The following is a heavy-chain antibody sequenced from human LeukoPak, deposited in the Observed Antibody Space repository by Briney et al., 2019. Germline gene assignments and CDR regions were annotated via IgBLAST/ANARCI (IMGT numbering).Heavy chain of an antibody. CDR3: AREWGLLWFGELPHYMDV. CDR1: GFTFSSYW. V-gene: IGHV3-7*01. CDR2: IKQDGSEK. Sequence: SGGSLRLSCAASGFTFSSYWMSWVRQAPGKGLEWVANIKQDGSEKYYVDSVKGRFTISRANAKNSLYLQMNSLRAEDTAVYYCAREWGLLWFGELPHYMDVWGKGTTVAISS. J-gene: IGHJ6*03. D-gene: IGHD3-10*01.